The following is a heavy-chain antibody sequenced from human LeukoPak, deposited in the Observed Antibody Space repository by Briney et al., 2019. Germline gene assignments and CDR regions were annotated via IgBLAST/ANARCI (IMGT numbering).Heavy chain of an antibody. CDR1: GFTFSSYA. CDR2: ISGSGGST. Sequence: GGSLRLSCAASGFTFSSYAMRWVRQAPGKGLEWVSAISGSGGSTYYADSVKGRFTISRDNSKNTLYLQMNSLRAEDTAVYYCAKDSRLAYYDSSGYTWGQGTLVTVSS. CDR3: AKDSRLAYYDSSGYT. J-gene: IGHJ4*02. V-gene: IGHV3-23*01. D-gene: IGHD3-22*01.